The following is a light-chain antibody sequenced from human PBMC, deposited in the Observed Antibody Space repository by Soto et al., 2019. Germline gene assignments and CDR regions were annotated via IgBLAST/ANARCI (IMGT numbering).Light chain of an antibody. CDR3: SSYTSSSTLNYV. J-gene: IGLJ1*01. Sequence: QSVLTQPASVSGSPGQSITISCTGTSSDIGNYNYVSWYQQHPGKAPKLMIYEVSNRPSGVSNRFSGSKSGNTASLTISGLQAEDEADYYCSSYTSSSTLNYVFGTGTRSPS. CDR1: SSDIGNYNY. V-gene: IGLV2-14*01. CDR2: EVS.